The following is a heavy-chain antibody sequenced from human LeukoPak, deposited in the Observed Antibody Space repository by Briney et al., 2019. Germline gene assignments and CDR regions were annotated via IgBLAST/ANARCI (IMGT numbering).Heavy chain of an antibody. D-gene: IGHD5-18*01. CDR1: GGSITSYY. Sequence: PSETLSLTCTVSGGSITSYYWSWIRQPPGKGLEWIGEINHSGSTNYNPSLKSRVTISVDTSKNQFSLKLSSVTAADTAVYYCARPSIQLWPSRKMIAFDIWGQGTMVTVSS. V-gene: IGHV4-34*01. CDR2: INHSGST. J-gene: IGHJ3*02. CDR3: ARPSIQLWPSRKMIAFDI.